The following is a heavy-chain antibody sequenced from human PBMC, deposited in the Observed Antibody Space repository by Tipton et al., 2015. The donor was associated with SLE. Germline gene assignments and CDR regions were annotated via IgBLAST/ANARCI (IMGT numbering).Heavy chain of an antibody. D-gene: IGHD2-2*01. CDR1: GGSISSYY. Sequence: TLSLTCTISGGSISSYYWTWIRQSPGKGLEWIGYVYVSGSTNYNPSLKSRVTISVDTSKNQFSLSLTSVTAADTAVYYCAREGRYPYYYYMDVWGKGTTVTVSS. CDR3: AREGRYPYYYYMDV. J-gene: IGHJ6*03. CDR2: VYVSGST. V-gene: IGHV4-59*01.